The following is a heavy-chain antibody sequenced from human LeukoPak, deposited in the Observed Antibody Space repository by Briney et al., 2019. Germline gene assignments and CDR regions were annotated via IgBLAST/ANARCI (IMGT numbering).Heavy chain of an antibody. CDR1: GFTFSSNW. D-gene: IGHD3-10*01. V-gene: IGHV3-74*01. Sequence: AGGSLRLSCAASGFTFSSNWMHWVRQAPGKGLVWVSRIKGDGSSTSYADSVKGRFTISRDNAKNTLFLQMNSLRAEDTAVYYCARVGDPESLSYYGMDVWGQGTTVTVSS. J-gene: IGHJ6*02. CDR3: ARVGDPESLSYYGMDV. CDR2: IKGDGSST.